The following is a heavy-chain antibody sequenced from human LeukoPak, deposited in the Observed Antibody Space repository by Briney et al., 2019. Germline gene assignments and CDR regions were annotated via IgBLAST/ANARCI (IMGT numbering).Heavy chain of an antibody. V-gene: IGHV3-7*01. Sequence: GGSLRLSCAASGFTFSSYWMSWVRQAPGKGLEWVANIKQDGSEKYYVDSVKGRFTISRDNAKNTVYLQMDSLRPEDTAIYYCAKDGGLLWFGEGFAHYFDYWGQGTLVTVSS. CDR2: IKQDGSEK. J-gene: IGHJ4*02. CDR1: GFTFSSYW. D-gene: IGHD3-10*01. CDR3: AKDGGLLWFGEGFAHYFDY.